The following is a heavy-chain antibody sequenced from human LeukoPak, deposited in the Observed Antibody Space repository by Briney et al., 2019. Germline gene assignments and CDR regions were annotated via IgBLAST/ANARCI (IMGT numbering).Heavy chain of an antibody. D-gene: IGHD6-19*01. J-gene: IGHJ5*02. CDR1: GFTFTNYW. CDR3: ARAGYSSGHR. Sequence: GGSLRLSCEASGFTFTNYWMNWVRQGQGKGLEWVAIIKEDGSQKYYVDSVKGRFTISRDNAKNSLYLQMNSLRAEDTAIYYCARAGYSSGHRWGQGTLVTVSS. V-gene: IGHV3-7*01. CDR2: IKEDGSQK.